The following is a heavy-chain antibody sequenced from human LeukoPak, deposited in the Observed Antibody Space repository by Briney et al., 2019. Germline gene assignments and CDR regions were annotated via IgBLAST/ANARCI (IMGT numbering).Heavy chain of an antibody. CDR1: GGSISSGDYS. J-gene: IGHJ3*02. V-gene: IGHV4-30-4*01. CDR3: ARDSSNFDYYDSSGYAFDI. D-gene: IGHD3-22*01. CDR2: IYYSGST. Sequence: KPSQTLSLTCTVSGGSISSGDYSWSWIRQPPGKGLEWIGYIYYSGSTYYNPSLKSRVTTSVDTSKNQFSLKLSSVTAADTAVCYCARDSSNFDYYDSSGYAFDIWGQGTMVTVSP.